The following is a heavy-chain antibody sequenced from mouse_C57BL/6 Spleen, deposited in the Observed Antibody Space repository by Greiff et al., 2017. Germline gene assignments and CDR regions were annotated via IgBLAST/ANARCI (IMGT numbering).Heavy chain of an antibody. CDR1: GYSFTGYY. CDR2: INPSTGGT. CDR3: ARTPLLWGYFDV. J-gene: IGHJ1*03. V-gene: IGHV1-42*01. Sequence: DVQLQESGPELVKPGASVKISCKASGYSFTGYYMNWVKQSPEKSLEWIGEINPSTGGTTYNQKFKAKATLTVDKSSSTAYMQLKSLTSEDSAVYYCARTPLLWGYFDVWGTGTTVTVSS. D-gene: IGHD2-1*01.